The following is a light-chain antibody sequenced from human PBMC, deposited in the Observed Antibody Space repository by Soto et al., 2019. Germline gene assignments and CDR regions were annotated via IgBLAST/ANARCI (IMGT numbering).Light chain of an antibody. CDR1: QRIANY. J-gene: IGKJ2*01. Sequence: DIQMTQSPSSLSASVGDRVTITCRASQRIANYLNWYQQRPGKAPKLLICGASNLQTAVPSRFSGSGSGTDFNLTISTLQPEDFASYYCQQTYTTPHTVGQGTQLEIK. CDR2: GAS. V-gene: IGKV1-39*01. CDR3: QQTYTTPHT.